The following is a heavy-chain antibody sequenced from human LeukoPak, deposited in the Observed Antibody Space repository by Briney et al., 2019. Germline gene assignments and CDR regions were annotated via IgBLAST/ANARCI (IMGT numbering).Heavy chain of an antibody. V-gene: IGHV3-9*01. CDR3: AKDATRGYSYGYSGDFDY. Sequence: PGRSLRLSCAASGFTFDDYATHWVRQAPGKGLEWVSGISWNSGSIGYADSVKGRFTISRDNAKNSLYLQMNSLRAEDTALYYCAKDATRGYSYGYSGDFDYWGQGTLVTVSS. CDR2: ISWNSGSI. J-gene: IGHJ4*02. CDR1: GFTFDDYA. D-gene: IGHD5-18*01.